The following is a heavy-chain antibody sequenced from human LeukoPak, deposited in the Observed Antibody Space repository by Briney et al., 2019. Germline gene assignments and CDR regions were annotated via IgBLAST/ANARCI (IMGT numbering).Heavy chain of an antibody. J-gene: IGHJ5*02. V-gene: IGHV4-34*01. CDR2: INHSGST. D-gene: IGHD3-10*01. CDR1: GGSFSGYY. CDR3: AREDSGSGSFNP. Sequence: SETLSLTCAVYGGSFSGYYWSWIRQPPGKRLEWIGEINHSGSTNYNPSLKSRVTISVDTSKNQFSLKLSSVTAADTAVYYCAREDSGSGSFNPWGQGTLVTVSS.